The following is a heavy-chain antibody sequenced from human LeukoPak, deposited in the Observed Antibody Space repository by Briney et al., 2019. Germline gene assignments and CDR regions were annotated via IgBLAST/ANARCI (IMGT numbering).Heavy chain of an antibody. CDR1: GGSSSSSSYY. D-gene: IGHD3-3*01. V-gene: IGHV4-39*01. J-gene: IGHJ4*02. CDR2: IYYSGST. Sequence: SETLSLTCTVSGGSSSSSSYYWGWIRQPPGKGLEWVGSIYYSGSTYYNPSLKSRVTISVDTSKNQFSLKLSSVTAADTAVYYCARQTPPGVVIIPHYFDYWGQGTLVTVSS. CDR3: ARQTPPGVVIIPHYFDY.